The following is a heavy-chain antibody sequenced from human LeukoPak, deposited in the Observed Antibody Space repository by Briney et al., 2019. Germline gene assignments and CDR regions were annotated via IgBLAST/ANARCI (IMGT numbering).Heavy chain of an antibody. CDR3: ARQLGYCSSTSCTNFDY. CDR1: GGSFSGYY. D-gene: IGHD2-2*01. J-gene: IGHJ4*02. V-gene: IGHV4-34*01. Sequence: SETLSLTCAVYGGSFSGYYWSWIRQPPGKGLEWIGEINHSGSTNYNPSLKSRVTISVDTSKNQFSLKLSSVTAADTAVYYCARQLGYCSSTSCTNFDYWGQGTLVTVSS. CDR2: INHSGST.